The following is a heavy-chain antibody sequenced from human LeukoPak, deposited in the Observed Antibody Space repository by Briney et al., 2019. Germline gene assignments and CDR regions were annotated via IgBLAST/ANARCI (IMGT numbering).Heavy chain of an antibody. V-gene: IGHV1-18*01. J-gene: IGHJ4*02. CDR1: GGTFSSYA. Sequence: GASVKVSCKASGGTFSSYAISWVRQAPGQGLEWMGWISAYNGNTNYAQKLQGRVTMTTDTSTSTAYMELRSLRSDDTAVYYCASTSRSSRWSSLFGYWGQGTLVTVSS. D-gene: IGHD6-13*01. CDR3: ASTSRSSRWSSLFGY. CDR2: ISAYNGNT.